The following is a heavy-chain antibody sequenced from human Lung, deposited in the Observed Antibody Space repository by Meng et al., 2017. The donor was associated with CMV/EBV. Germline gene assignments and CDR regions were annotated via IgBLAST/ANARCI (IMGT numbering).Heavy chain of an antibody. CDR2: INSDGSST. CDR1: GFTFSSYW. D-gene: IGHD2-2*01. V-gene: IGHV3-74*01. Sequence: GGSLRLSCAASGFTFSSYWMHWVRQAPGKGLVWVSRINSDGSSTSYADSVKGRLTISRDNAKNTLYLQMNSLRAEDTAVYYCAREGYCSSTSCLYYYYYGMDVWGQGTTVTVSS. CDR3: AREGYCSSTSCLYYYYYGMDV. J-gene: IGHJ6*02.